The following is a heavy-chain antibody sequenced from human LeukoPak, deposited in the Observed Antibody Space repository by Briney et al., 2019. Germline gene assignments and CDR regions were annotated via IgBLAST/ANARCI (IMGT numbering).Heavy chain of an antibody. CDR2: INHSGST. CDR1: GGSFSGYS. J-gene: IGHJ4*02. Sequence: SETLSLTCAVYGGSFSGYSWSWIRQPPGKGPEWIVEINHSGSTKNSPSLKSRVTISVDTSKNQFSLKLRSVTAADTAVYYCARGANYYDSSGYSATFDYWGQGTLVTVSS. D-gene: IGHD3-22*01. CDR3: ARGANYYDSSGYSATFDY. V-gene: IGHV4-34*01.